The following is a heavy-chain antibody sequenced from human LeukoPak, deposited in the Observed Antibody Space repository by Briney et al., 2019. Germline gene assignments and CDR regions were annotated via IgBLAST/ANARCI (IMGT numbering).Heavy chain of an antibody. CDR3: ARHDGAAAGRIFDY. CDR1: GGSISSSSYY. V-gene: IGHV4-39*01. D-gene: IGHD6-13*01. J-gene: IGHJ4*02. CDR2: IYYSGST. Sequence: KASETLSLTCTDSGGSISSSSYYWGWIRQPPGKGLEWIGSIYYSGSTYYNPSLKSRVTISVDTSKNQFSLKLSSVTAADTAVYYCARHDGAAAGRIFDYWGQGTLVTVSS.